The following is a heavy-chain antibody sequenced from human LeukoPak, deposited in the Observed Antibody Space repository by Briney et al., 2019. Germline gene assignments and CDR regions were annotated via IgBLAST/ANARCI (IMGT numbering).Heavy chain of an antibody. D-gene: IGHD2-15*01. CDR1: GFTFSSYS. CDR3: ARRYCSGGSCYSAYYYYGMDV. Sequence: GGALRLPRAASGFTFSSYSMHWVRPAPRKGLEGVSYISSSSSTIYYADSVKGRFTISRDNAKNSLYLQMNSLRDEDTAVYYGARRYCSGGSCYSAYYYYGMDVWGQGTTVTVSS. V-gene: IGHV3-48*02. CDR2: ISSSSSTI. J-gene: IGHJ6*02.